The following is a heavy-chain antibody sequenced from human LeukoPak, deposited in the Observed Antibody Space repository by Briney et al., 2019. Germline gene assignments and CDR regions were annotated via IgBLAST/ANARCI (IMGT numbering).Heavy chain of an antibody. CDR2: INHSGST. J-gene: IGHJ1*01. Sequence: SETLSLTCTVSGGSISSYYWSWIRQPPGKGLEWIGEINHSGSTNYNPSLKSRVTISVDTSKNQFSLKLSSVTAADTAVYYCARGVPPLSSGWLRYFQHWGQGTLVTVSS. V-gene: IGHV4-34*01. CDR3: ARGVPPLSSGWLRYFQH. CDR1: GGSISSYY. D-gene: IGHD6-19*01.